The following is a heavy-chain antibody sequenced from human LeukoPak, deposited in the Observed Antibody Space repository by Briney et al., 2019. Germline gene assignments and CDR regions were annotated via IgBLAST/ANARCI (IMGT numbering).Heavy chain of an antibody. CDR3: ARGFYGAGSHFDY. CDR1: GGSISSGGYY. CDR2: IFHTGHT. J-gene: IGHJ4*02. Sequence: SQTLSLTCTVSGGSISSGGYYWSWIRQHPGKGLEWIGYIFHTGHTSYNPSLKSRVTISVDMSKNQLSLRLTSVTAADTAVYYCARGFYGAGSHFDYWGQGTLVAVSS. D-gene: IGHD3-10*01. V-gene: IGHV4-30-2*01.